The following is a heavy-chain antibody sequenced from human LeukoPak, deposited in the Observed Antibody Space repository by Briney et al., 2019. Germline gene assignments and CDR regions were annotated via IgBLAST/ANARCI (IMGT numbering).Heavy chain of an antibody. J-gene: IGHJ4*02. CDR3: ARPQGQYQLLGPFDY. V-gene: IGHV5-51*01. CDR2: IYPGDSDT. Sequence: GESLKISCKGSGYSFTSYWIGWVRQMPGKGLEWMGIIYPGDSDTRYSPSFQGQVTISADKSISTAYLQWSSLKASDTAMHYCARPQGQYQLLGPFDYWGQGTLVTVSS. CDR1: GYSFTSYW. D-gene: IGHD2-2*01.